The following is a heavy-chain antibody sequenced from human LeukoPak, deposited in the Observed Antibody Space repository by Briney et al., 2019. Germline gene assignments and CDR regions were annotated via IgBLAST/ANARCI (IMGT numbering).Heavy chain of an antibody. CDR3: AKDHTLAVYGSGRPSAFDI. CDR2: ISYDGSNK. D-gene: IGHD3-10*01. J-gene: IGHJ3*02. V-gene: IGHV3-30*18. CDR1: GFTFSSYG. Sequence: GGSLRLSCAASGFTFSSYGMHWVRQAPGKGLERVAVISYDGSNKYYADSVKGRFTISRDNSKNTLYLQMNSLRAEDTAVYYCAKDHTLAVYGSGRPSAFDIWGQGTMVTVSS.